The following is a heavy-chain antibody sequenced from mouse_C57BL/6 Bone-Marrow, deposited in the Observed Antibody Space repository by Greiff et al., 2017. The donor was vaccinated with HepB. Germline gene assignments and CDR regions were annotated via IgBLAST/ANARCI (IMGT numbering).Heavy chain of an antibody. V-gene: IGHV14-4*01. CDR3: ATAYYSSDGSVLWFAY. CDR2: IDPENGDT. CDR1: GFNIKDDY. Sequence: VQLQQSGAELVRPGASVKLSCTASGFNIKDDYMHWVKQRPEQGLEWIGWIDPENGDTEYASKFQGKATITADTSSNTAYLQLSSLTSEDTAVYYCATAYYSSDGSVLWFAYGGRGTVVTVSA. J-gene: IGHJ3*01. D-gene: IGHD2-5*01.